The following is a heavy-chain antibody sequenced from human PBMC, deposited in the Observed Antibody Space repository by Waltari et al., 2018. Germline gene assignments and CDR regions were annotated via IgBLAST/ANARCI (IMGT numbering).Heavy chain of an antibody. CDR3: ARGLSIRWELPGFFDT. V-gene: IGHV4-4*09. J-gene: IGHJ4*02. Sequence: QVRLQESGPGLVKPSQTLALTCTVSGGSLSGLYWSWIRRSPGKGLEWIGFIYTTGGTNYNPAVKKRVTMSADTSRGQFTLRLTSRSASDTATYYCARGLSIRWELPGFFDTWGQGILVTVSS. D-gene: IGHD1-26*01. CDR1: GGSLSGLY. CDR2: IYTTGGT.